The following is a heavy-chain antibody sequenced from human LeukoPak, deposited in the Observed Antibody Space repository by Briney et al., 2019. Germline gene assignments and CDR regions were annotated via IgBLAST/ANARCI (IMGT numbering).Heavy chain of an antibody. J-gene: IGHJ4*02. CDR1: GYTFTGYY. CDR3: ARDLSGTYWGGFDY. Sequence: GASVKVSCKASGYTFTGYYMHWVRQAPGQGLEWMGWINPNSGGTNYAQKFQSRVTMTRDTSISTAYMELGRLSSDDTAVYYCARDLSGTYWGGFDYWGLGTLVTVSS. D-gene: IGHD1-26*01. CDR2: INPNSGGT. V-gene: IGHV1-2*02.